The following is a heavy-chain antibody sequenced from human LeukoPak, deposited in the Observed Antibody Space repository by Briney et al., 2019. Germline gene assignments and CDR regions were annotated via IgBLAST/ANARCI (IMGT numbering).Heavy chain of an antibody. D-gene: IGHD3-16*01. CDR2: INPSGTGT. Sequence: ASVKVSCKASGYTITNNYMHWVRQAPGQGLEWMGVINPSGTGTSYAQKFQGRVTITADESTSTAYMELSSLRAEDTAVYYCAKDRDYALAPFRFWGQGTLVTVSS. CDR1: GYTITNNY. J-gene: IGHJ4*02. CDR3: AKDRDYALAPFRF. V-gene: IGHV1-46*01.